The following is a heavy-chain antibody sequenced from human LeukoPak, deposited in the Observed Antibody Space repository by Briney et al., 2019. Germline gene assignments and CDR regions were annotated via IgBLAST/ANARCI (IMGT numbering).Heavy chain of an antibody. J-gene: IGHJ4*02. CDR3: ARQGKYYDSSGYYYCFDY. Sequence: KVGASLKISCKGSGYSFTSYWIGWVRQLPGKGLEWMGIIYPGDSDTRYSPSFQGQVTISADKSISTAYLQWSSLKASDTAMYYCARQGKYYDSSGYYYCFDYWGQGTLVTVSS. D-gene: IGHD3-22*01. CDR1: GYSFTSYW. CDR2: IYPGDSDT. V-gene: IGHV5-51*01.